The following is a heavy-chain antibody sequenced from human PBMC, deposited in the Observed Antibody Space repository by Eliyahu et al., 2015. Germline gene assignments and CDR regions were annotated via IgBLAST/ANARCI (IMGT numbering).Heavy chain of an antibody. CDR3: ARIPTRYCSPETCYHHAPDI. CDR1: RGTLSXFG. Sequence: QVQLVQSGAEVKIPGSSXXVSCKASRGTLSXFGLTWVRQAPGQGLEWVGNIMPIFGTTNYGQNFQGRVTLSADISTHTAYLELTGLTSEDSAVYFCARIPTRYCSPETCYHHAPDIWGQGTMVTVSS. CDR2: IMPIFGTT. V-gene: IGHV1-69*06. J-gene: IGHJ3*02. D-gene: IGHD2-15*01.